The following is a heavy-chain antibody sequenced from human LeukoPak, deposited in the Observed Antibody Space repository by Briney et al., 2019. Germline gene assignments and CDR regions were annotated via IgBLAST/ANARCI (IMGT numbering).Heavy chain of an antibody. V-gene: IGHV1-2*02. CDR1: GYTFTGYY. CDR2: MSPYSGAT. CDR3: TRRHSSATLAFDY. Sequence: GASVKVSCKASGYTFTGYYMHWVRQAPGQGLEWMGWMSPYSGATNYAQKFQGRVTMTRDTSISTAYMELSRLRADDTAVYYCTRRHSSATLAFDYWGQGTLVTVSS. D-gene: IGHD3-22*01. J-gene: IGHJ4*02.